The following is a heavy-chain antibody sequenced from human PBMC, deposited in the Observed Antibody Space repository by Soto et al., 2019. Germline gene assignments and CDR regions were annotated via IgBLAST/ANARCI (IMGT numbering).Heavy chain of an antibody. D-gene: IGHD2-8*01. CDR2: IYYSGST. CDR3: ERVPMLADYYYGMDV. Sequence: PSETLSLTCTVSGGSISSYYWSWIRQPPGKGLEWIGYIYYSGSTNYNPSLKSRVTISVDTSKNQFSLKLSSVTAADTAVYYCERVPMLADYYYGMDVWGQGTTVTVSS. J-gene: IGHJ6*02. V-gene: IGHV4-59*01. CDR1: GGSISSYY.